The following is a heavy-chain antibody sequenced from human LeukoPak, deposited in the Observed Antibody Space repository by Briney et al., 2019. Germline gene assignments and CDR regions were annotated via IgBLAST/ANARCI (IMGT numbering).Heavy chain of an antibody. CDR3: AKGRASGTSLAAFDI. CDR2: ISGSGGST. J-gene: IGHJ3*02. Sequence: HPGGSLRLSCAASGITFSSYGMIWVRQAPGKGLDWVSAISGSGGSTYYADSVKGRFTISRDNSRNTLYLQMNSLRAEDTAVYYCAKGRASGTSLAAFDIWGQGTMVTVSS. V-gene: IGHV3-23*01. D-gene: IGHD6-13*01. CDR1: GITFSSYG.